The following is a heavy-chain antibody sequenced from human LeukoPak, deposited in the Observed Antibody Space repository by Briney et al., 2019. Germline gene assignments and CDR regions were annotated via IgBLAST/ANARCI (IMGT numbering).Heavy chain of an antibody. D-gene: IGHD4-17*01. CDR2: INHSGST. CDR3: ARDLYGDYYFDY. CDR1: GGSFSGYY. J-gene: IGHJ4*02. V-gene: IGHV4-34*01. Sequence: PSKTLSLTCAVYGGSFSGYYWSWIRQPPGKGLEWLGEINHSGSTNYNPSLKSRVTISVDTSKNQFSLKLSSVTAADTAVYYCARDLYGDYYFDYWGQGTLVTVSS.